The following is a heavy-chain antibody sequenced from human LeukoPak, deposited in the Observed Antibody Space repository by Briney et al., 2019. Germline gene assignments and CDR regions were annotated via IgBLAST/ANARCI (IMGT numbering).Heavy chain of an antibody. CDR1: GGSFSGYY. CDR2: INHSGST. J-gene: IGHJ4*02. CDR3: ARRGRYSSSWYDY. D-gene: IGHD6-13*01. Sequence: SETLSLTCAVYGGSFSGYYWSWIRQPPGKGLEWIGEINHSGSTNYNPSLKSRVTISVDRSKNQFSLKLSSVIAADTAVYYCARRGRYSSSWYDYWGQGTLVTDSS. V-gene: IGHV4-34*01.